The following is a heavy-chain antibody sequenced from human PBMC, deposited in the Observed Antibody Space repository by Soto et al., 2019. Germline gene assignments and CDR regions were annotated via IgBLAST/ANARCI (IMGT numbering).Heavy chain of an antibody. V-gene: IGHV1-69*01. CDR1: GDTFKNSV. CDR3: VAELDFGKLSVV. Sequence: QVQLVQSGVEVKKPGSSVRVSCKASGDTFKNSVISWVRQAPGQGLEWMGGTIPLFGTTAYAQKFQGRLTITTDASTTTAYMEVSRLTSEDTAVYYCVAELDFGKLSVVWGQGTTVIVSS. CDR2: TIPLFGTT. J-gene: IGHJ6*02. D-gene: IGHD3-10*01.